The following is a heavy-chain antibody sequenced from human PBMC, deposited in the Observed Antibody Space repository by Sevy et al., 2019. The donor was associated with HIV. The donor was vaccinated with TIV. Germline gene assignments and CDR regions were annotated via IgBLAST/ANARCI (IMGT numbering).Heavy chain of an antibody. D-gene: IGHD5-18*01. V-gene: IGHV1-3*01. CDR3: ARAWIQLWLGYFDY. CDR2: INAGNGNT. CDR1: GYTFTSYA. J-gene: IGHJ4*02. Sequence: ASLKVSCKASGYTFTSYAMHWVRQAPGQRLEWMGWINAGNGNTKYSQKFQGRVTITRDTSASTAYMELSSLRSEDTAVYYCARAWIQLWLGYFDYWGQGTLVTVSS.